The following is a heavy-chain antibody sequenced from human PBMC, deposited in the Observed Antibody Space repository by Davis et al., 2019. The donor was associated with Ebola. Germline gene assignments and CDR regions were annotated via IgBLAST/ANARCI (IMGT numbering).Heavy chain of an antibody. Sequence: AASVKVSCKASGGTFSSHAISWVRQAPGQGLEWMGGIIPIFDTRKYAQKFQGRVTITADESTSTAYMELSSLRSEGTAVYYCARESRWYYDSSGYYPEYFQQWGQGTLVTVSS. V-gene: IGHV1-69*13. CDR2: IIPIFDTR. J-gene: IGHJ1*01. CDR3: ARESRWYYDSSGYYPEYFQQ. CDR1: GGTFSSHA. D-gene: IGHD3-22*01.